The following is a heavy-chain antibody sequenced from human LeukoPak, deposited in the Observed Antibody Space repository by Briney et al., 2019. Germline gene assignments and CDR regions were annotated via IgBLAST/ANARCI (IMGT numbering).Heavy chain of an antibody. D-gene: IGHD1-26*01. V-gene: IGHV4-34*01. Sequence: SETLSLTCAVYGGSFSGYYWSWIRQPPGKGLEWIGEINHSGSTNYNPSLKSRVTISVDTSKNQFSLKLSSVTAADTAVYYCARGGGPYSGCYYGGSDYWGQGTLVTVSS. J-gene: IGHJ4*02. CDR3: ARGGGPYSGCYYGGSDY. CDR1: GGSFSGYY. CDR2: INHSGST.